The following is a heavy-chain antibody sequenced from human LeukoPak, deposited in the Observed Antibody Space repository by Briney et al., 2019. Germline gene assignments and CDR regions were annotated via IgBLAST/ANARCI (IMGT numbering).Heavy chain of an antibody. CDR2: IYTSGST. CDR1: GGSISSGGHY. J-gene: IGHJ4*02. Sequence: SETLSLTCTVSGGSISSGGHYWSWIRQPAGKGLEWIGRIYTSGSTNYNPSLKSRVTMSVDTSKNQFSLKLSSVTAADTAVYYCARGTYYYDSSGSNLDYWGQGTLVTVSS. V-gene: IGHV4-61*02. CDR3: ARGTYYYDSSGSNLDY. D-gene: IGHD3-22*01.